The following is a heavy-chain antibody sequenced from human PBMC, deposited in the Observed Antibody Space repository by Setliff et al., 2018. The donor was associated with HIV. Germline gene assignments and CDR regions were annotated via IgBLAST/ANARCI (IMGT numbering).Heavy chain of an antibody. Sequence: SETLSLTCTVSGGSISGTYYWNWIRQPAGKGLEWVGRIYKSGSSNANPSLKSRVTMSVDTSRNQFSLKLTSVTSADTAIYYCARESLVGESGFNYWGQGTLVTVSS. V-gene: IGHV4-4*07. D-gene: IGHD1-26*01. CDR2: IYKSGSS. CDR3: ARESLVGESGFNY. J-gene: IGHJ4*02. CDR1: GGSISGTYY.